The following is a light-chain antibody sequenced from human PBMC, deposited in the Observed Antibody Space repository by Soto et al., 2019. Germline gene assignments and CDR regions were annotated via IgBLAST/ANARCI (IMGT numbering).Light chain of an antibody. CDR1: SSDVGGYNY. J-gene: IGLJ1*01. Sequence: QSVLTLPRSVSGSPGQSVTISCTGTSSDVGGYNYVSWYQQHPGKAPKLMIFDVNRRPSGVPDRFSGSKSGNTASLTISGLQADDEADYYFCSNAGTNTFFGSGTKVTVL. CDR2: DVN. V-gene: IGLV2-11*01. CDR3: CSNAGTNTF.